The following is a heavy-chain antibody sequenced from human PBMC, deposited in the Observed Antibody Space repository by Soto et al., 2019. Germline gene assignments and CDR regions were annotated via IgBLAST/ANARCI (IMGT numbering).Heavy chain of an antibody. Sequence: QVQLVESGGGVVQPGRSLRLSCAASGFTFSSYGMHWVRQAPGKGLEWVAVISYDGSNKYYADSGKGRFTISRDNSKNTLYLQMNSLRAEDTAVYYCAKAVATADYYYCGMDVWGQGTTVTVSS. D-gene: IGHD6-13*01. V-gene: IGHV3-30*18. CDR2: ISYDGSNK. CDR1: GFTFSSYG. J-gene: IGHJ6*02. CDR3: AKAVATADYYYCGMDV.